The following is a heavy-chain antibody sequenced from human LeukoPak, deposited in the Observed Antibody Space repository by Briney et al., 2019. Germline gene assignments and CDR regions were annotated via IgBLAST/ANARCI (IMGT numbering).Heavy chain of an antibody. D-gene: IGHD4-23*01. J-gene: IGHJ4*02. CDR3: ARDRLPTTAVIGDFDY. Sequence: PGGSLRLSCAVSGFTFSSYSMTWVRQAPGKGLEWVSYISSTSSTVYYADSVKGRFTISRDNSKNTLYLQMNSPRPEDTAVYFCARDRLPTTAVIGDFDYWGQGTLVTVSS. V-gene: IGHV3-48*01. CDR2: ISSTSSTV. CDR1: GFTFSSYS.